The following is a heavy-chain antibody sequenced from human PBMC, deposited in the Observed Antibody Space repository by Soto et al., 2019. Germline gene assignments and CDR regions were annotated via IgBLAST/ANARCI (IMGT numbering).Heavy chain of an antibody. D-gene: IGHD6-13*01. CDR1: GFTFSSYG. J-gene: IGHJ4*02. CDR2: ISYDGSNK. Sequence: GGSLRLSCAASGFTFSSYGMHWVRQAPGKGLEWVAVISYDGSNKYYADSVKGRFTISRDNSKNTLYLQMNSLRAEDTAVYYCAKDYGQQLPFYYFDYWGQGTLVTVSS. V-gene: IGHV3-30*18. CDR3: AKDYGQQLPFYYFDY.